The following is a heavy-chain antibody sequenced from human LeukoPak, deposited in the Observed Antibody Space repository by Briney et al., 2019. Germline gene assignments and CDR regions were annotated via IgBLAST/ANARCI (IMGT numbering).Heavy chain of an antibody. J-gene: IGHJ5*02. CDR1: GFTVSSNY. V-gene: IGHV3-53*05. CDR2: IYSGGST. CDR3: ARDVGVRGVIENWFDP. Sequence: GGSLRLSCAASGFTVSSNYMSWVRQAPGKGLEWVSVIYSGGSTYYADSVKGRFTISRDNSKNTLYLQMNSLRAEDTAVYYCARDVGVRGVIENWFDPWGQGTLVTVSS. D-gene: IGHD3-10*02.